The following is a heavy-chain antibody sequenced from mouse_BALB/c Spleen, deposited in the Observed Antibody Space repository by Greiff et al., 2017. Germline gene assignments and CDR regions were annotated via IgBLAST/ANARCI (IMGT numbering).Heavy chain of an antibody. J-gene: IGHJ2*01. CDR3: ARGEGNYYGSSSFDY. D-gene: IGHD1-1*01. CDR2: ISSGGST. CDR1: GFTFSSYA. Sequence: EVHLVESGGGLVKPGGSLKLSCAASGFTFSSYAMSWVRQTPEKRLEWVASISSGGSTYYPDSVKGRFTISRDNARNILYLQMSSLRSEDTAMYYCARGEGNYYGSSSFDYWGQGTTLTVSS. V-gene: IGHV5-6-5*01.